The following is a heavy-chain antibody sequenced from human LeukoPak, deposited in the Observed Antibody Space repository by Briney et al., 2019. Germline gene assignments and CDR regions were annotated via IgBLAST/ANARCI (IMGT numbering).Heavy chain of an antibody. D-gene: IGHD6-13*01. CDR1: GGSISSYY. CDR2: ISYSGST. Sequence: PSETLSLTCTVSGGSISSYYWSWIRQPQGKGLEWIGYISYSGSTNYNPSLKSRVTISVDTSKNQFSLNLSSVTAADTAVYYCARSDSSSWYKAFDIWGQGTMVTVSS. J-gene: IGHJ3*02. V-gene: IGHV4-59*08. CDR3: ARSDSSSWYKAFDI.